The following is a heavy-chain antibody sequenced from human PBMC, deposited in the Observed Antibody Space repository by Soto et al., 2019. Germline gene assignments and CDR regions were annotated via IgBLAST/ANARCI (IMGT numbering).Heavy chain of an antibody. Sequence: GASVKVSCKASGGTFSSYAISWVRQAPGQGLEWMGGIIPIFGTANYAQKFQGRVTITADESTSTAYMELSSLRSEDTAVYYCARVEIRFNPLSRVRDYYYYGMDVWGQGTTVTVSS. CDR1: GGTFSSYA. V-gene: IGHV1-69*13. D-gene: IGHD3-3*01. CDR3: ARVEIRFNPLSRVRDYYYYGMDV. J-gene: IGHJ6*02. CDR2: IIPIFGTA.